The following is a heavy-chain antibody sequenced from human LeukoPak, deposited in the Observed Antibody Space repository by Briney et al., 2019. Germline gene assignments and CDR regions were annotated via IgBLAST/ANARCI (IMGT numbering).Heavy chain of an antibody. CDR1: GFTFGSYA. CDR3: VKEITGTTDFDY. V-gene: IGHV3-64D*06. J-gene: IGHJ4*02. CDR2: ISSNGGST. Sequence: GGSLRLSCSASGFTFGSYAMHWVRQASGKGLEYVSAISSNGGSTYYADSVKGRFTISRDNSKNTLYLQMSSLRAEDTAVYYCVKEITGTTDFDYWGQGTLVTVSS. D-gene: IGHD1-20*01.